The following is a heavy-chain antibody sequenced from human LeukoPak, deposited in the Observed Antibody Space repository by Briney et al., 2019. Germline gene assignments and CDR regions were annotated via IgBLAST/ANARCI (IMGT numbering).Heavy chain of an antibody. J-gene: IGHJ5*02. CDR2: IYTSGST. Sequence: PSETLSLTCTVSGGSISSYYWSWIRQPAGKGLEWIGRIYTSGSTNYNPSLKSRVTMSVDTPKNQFSLKLSSVTAADTAVYYCARDQWDIVVVPAAITGRGSWFDPWGQGTLVTVSS. V-gene: IGHV4-4*07. CDR1: GGSISSYY. D-gene: IGHD2-2*02. CDR3: ARDQWDIVVVPAAITGRGSWFDP.